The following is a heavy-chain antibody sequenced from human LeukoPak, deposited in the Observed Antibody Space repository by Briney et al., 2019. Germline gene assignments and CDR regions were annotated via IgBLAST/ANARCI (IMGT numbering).Heavy chain of an antibody. J-gene: IGHJ4*02. CDR3: ARFYGLGYFDY. CDR2: IYHSGST. V-gene: IGHV4-38-2*01. Sequence: PSETLSLTCAVSGYSISSGYYWGWIRQPPGKGLEWIGSIYHSGSTYYNPSLKSRVTISVDTSKNQFSLKLSSVTAADTAVYYCARFYGLGYFDYWGQGTLVTVSS. CDR1: GYSISSGYY. D-gene: IGHD4-17*01.